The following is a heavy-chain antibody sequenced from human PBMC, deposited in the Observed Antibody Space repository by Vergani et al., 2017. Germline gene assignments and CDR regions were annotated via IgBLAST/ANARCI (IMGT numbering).Heavy chain of an antibody. Sequence: VQLVESGGGLVKPGGSLRLSCAASGFTFSSYSMNWVRQAPGKGLEWVAVISYDGSNKYYADSVKGRFTISRDNSKNTLYLQMNSLRAEDTAVYYCAKDQVAGYFDYWGQGTLVTVSS. D-gene: IGHD6-19*01. J-gene: IGHJ4*02. CDR3: AKDQVAGYFDY. CDR2: ISYDGSNK. V-gene: IGHV3-30*18. CDR1: GFTFSSYS.